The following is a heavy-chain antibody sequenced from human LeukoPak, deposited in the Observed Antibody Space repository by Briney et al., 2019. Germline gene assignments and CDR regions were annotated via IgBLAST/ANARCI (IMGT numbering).Heavy chain of an antibody. CDR3: SRTSGGPWV. CDR1: GFSFINAW. D-gene: IGHD2-8*02. J-gene: IGHJ3*01. CDR2: IKSNTDGGTT. V-gene: IGHV3-15*01. Sequence: PGGSLRLSCAASGFSFINAWMNWVRQAPGKGLEWVGLIKSNTDGGTTDYAAPVKGRFTISRDDSKNTLYLQMNSLKIEDTAVYYCSRTSGGPWVWGQGTIVPVSS.